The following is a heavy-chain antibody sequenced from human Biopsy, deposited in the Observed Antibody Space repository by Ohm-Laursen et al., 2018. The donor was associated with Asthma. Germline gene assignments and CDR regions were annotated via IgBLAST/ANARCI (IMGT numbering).Heavy chain of an antibody. J-gene: IGHJ4*02. CDR3: ARRWRSYDSSNYYLDQ. V-gene: IGHV4-30-4*01. CDR1: GGYIDSHDWS. Sequence: SQTLSLTCTVSGGYIDSHDWSWCWIRQSPGKGLQWLGYAHFSGSTHYNPSLDRRIRMSVDTSKSQVSLSLTSVSAADTAVYFCARRWRSYDSSNYYLDQWGQGTLVTVSS. CDR2: AHFSGST. D-gene: IGHD3-22*01.